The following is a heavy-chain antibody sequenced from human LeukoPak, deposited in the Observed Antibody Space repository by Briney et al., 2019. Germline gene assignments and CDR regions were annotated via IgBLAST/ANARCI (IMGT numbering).Heavy chain of an antibody. CDR2: ISYDGSNK. D-gene: IGHD4-17*01. Sequence: GGSLRLSCAASGFTFGSYAMHWVRQAPGKGLEWVAVISYDGSNKYYADSVKGRFTISRDNSKNTLCLQMNSLRAEDTAVYYCASVFPPHTVTIGYFDYWGQGTLVTVSS. V-gene: IGHV3-30*04. CDR3: ASVFPPHTVTIGYFDY. J-gene: IGHJ4*02. CDR1: GFTFGSYA.